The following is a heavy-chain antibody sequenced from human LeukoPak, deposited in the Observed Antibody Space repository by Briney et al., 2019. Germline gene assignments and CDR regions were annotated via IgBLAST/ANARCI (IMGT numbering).Heavy chain of an antibody. D-gene: IGHD6-13*01. J-gene: IGHJ4*02. CDR3: ARIGAAGTRYYFDY. V-gene: IGHV4-59*01. CDR1: GASIRSYF. Sequence: SETLSLTCTVSGASIRSYFWSWIRQAPGKGLEWIGYIFYSGGTNYNSSLKSRVTLSIDTSKNQFSLELTSVTAADTAVYYCARIGAAGTRYYFDYWSQGTLVTVSS. CDR2: IFYSGGT.